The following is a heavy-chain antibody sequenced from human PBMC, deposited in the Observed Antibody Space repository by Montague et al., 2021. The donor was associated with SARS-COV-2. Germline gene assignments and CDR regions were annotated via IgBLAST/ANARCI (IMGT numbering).Heavy chain of an antibody. Sequence: SLRLSCAASGFTFSSYEMNWVRQAPGKGLEWISYISSSGGGSTKXDTXSVQVRFTIYSDNAKHSLYLKMHSPRVEDTAIYYCARDRDWDDWCGMDVWGQGTTVTVSS. D-gene: IGHD2-21*01. CDR2: ISSSGGGSTK. CDR3: ARDRDWDDWCGMDV. V-gene: IGHV3-48*03. CDR1: GFTFSSYE. J-gene: IGHJ6*02.